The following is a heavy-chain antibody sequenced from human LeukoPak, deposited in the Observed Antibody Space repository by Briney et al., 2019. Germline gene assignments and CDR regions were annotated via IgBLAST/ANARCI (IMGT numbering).Heavy chain of an antibody. CDR1: GGSISSYY. V-gene: IGHV4-39*01. CDR2: IYYSGST. CDR3: ARRPWYYYDSSGSDY. J-gene: IGHJ4*02. D-gene: IGHD3-22*01. Sequence: SETLSLTCTVSGGSISSYYWGWIRQPPGKGLEWIGSIYYSGSTYYNPSLKSRVTISVDTSKNQFSLKLSSVTAADTAVYYCARRPWYYYDSSGSDYWGQGTLVTVSS.